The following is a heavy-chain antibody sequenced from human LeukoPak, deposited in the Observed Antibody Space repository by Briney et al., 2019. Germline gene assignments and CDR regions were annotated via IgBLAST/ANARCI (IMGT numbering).Heavy chain of an antibody. CDR3: ARGTNDFWSVSYYMDV. V-gene: IGHV1-69*13. CDR2: IIPLFGTA. J-gene: IGHJ6*03. Sequence: GASVKVSCKASGGTFSSYAISWVRQAPGQGLEWMGGIIPLFGTANYAQKFQGRVTITADESTSTAYMELSSLRSEDTAVYYCARGTNDFWSVSYYMDVWGKGTTVTVSS. D-gene: IGHD3-3*01. CDR1: GGTFSSYA.